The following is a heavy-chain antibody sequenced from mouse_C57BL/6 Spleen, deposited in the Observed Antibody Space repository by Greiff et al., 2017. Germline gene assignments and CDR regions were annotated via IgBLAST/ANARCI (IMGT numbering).Heavy chain of an antibody. CDR1: GYSFTGYY. J-gene: IGHJ3*01. Sequence: VQLQQSGPELVKPGASVKISCKASGYSFTGYYMNWVKQSPEKSLEWIGEINPSTGGTTYNQKFKAKATLTVDKSSSTAYMQLKSLTSEDSAVYYCARPYYDYDDGFAYWGQGTLVTVSA. CDR3: ARPYYDYDDGFAY. CDR2: INPSTGGT. D-gene: IGHD2-4*01. V-gene: IGHV1-42*01.